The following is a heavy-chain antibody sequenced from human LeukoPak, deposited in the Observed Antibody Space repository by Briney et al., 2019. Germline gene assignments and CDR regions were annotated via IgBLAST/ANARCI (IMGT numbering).Heavy chain of an antibody. D-gene: IGHD4-23*01. CDR1: GYTFTGYY. Sequence: ASVKVSCKASGYTFTGYYMHWVRQAPGQGLEWMGWINPNSGGTNYAQKFQGRVTMTRDTSISTAYMELSRLRSDDTAVYYCARENTVVTAFDIWGQGTMVTVSS. V-gene: IGHV1-2*02. J-gene: IGHJ3*02. CDR2: INPNSGGT. CDR3: ARENTVVTAFDI.